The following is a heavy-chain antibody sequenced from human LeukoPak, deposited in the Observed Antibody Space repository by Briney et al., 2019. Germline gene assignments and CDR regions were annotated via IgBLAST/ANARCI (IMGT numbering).Heavy chain of an antibody. J-gene: IGHJ5*02. CDR2: VSDIGNST. Sequence: GGSLRLSCAASGFTFNDYAMSWVRQSPATGLEWVSAVSDIGNSTFYADPLMGRFTISRDNSKNTLFLQMNDLRIDDTAVYYCAKGDSSGNWFDAWGQGTLVSISS. V-gene: IGHV3-23*01. CDR1: GFTFNDYA. D-gene: IGHD6-19*01. CDR3: AKGDSSGNWFDA.